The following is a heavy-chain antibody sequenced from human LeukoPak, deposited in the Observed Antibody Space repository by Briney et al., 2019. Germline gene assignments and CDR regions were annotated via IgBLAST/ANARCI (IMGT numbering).Heavy chain of an antibody. CDR3: ARVGTFDY. D-gene: IGHD7-27*01. CDR2: IYYSGST. CDR1: GGSISSSSYY. V-gene: IGHV4-39*07. Sequence: SETLSLTCPVSGGSISSSSYYWGWIRQPPGKGLEWIGSIYYSGSTYYNPSLKSRVTISVDTSKNQFSLKLSSVTAADTAVYYCARVGTFDYWGQGTLVTVSS. J-gene: IGHJ4*02.